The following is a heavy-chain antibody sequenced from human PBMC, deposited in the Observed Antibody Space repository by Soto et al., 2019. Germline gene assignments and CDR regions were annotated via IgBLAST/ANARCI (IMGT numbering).Heavy chain of an antibody. CDR3: VRRNDPYYFDY. CDR1: GFSLTTSALA. CDR2: VYGSDDK. V-gene: IGHV2-5*04. J-gene: IGHJ4*02. Sequence: QITLQESGPTLVKPTQTLTLTCTFSGFSLTTSALAVGWIRQTPGKALEWLAIVYGSDDKFYSPSLRSRLTIIRDNSKNQVVLLLTDMGPVDTGTYYCVRRNDPYYFDYWGQGTLVTVSS. D-gene: IGHD1-1*01.